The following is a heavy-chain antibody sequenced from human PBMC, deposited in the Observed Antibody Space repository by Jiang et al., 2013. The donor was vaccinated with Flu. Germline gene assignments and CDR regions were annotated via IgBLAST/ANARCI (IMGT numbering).Heavy chain of an antibody. Sequence: GAEVKKPGSSVKVSCKASGGTFSSYTISWVRQAPGQGLEWMGRIIPILGIANYAQKFQGRVTITADKSTSTAYMELSSLRSEDTAVYYCAREMAGSLRRGYAFDIWGQGTMVTVSS. CDR3: AREMAGSLRRGYAFDI. CDR2: IIPILGIA. V-gene: IGHV1-69*04. CDR1: GGTFSSYT. D-gene: IGHD3-10*01. J-gene: IGHJ3*02.